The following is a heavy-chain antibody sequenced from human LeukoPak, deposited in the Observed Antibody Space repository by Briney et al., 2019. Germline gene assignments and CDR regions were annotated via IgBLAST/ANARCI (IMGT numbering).Heavy chain of an antibody. Sequence: GGSLRLSCAASGFTVSSNYMSWVRQAPGKGLEWVSVIYSGGATFYADSVKGRFTISRDNSKNTLYLQMNSLRAEDTAVYYCARIALILGWFDPWGQGTLVTVSS. CDR1: GFTVSSNY. J-gene: IGHJ5*02. CDR2: IYSGGAT. V-gene: IGHV3-53*01. CDR3: ARIALILGWFDP. D-gene: IGHD2-21*01.